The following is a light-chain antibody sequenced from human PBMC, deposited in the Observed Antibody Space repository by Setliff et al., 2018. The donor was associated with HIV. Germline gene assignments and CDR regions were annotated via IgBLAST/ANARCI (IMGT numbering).Light chain of an antibody. J-gene: IGLJ1*01. CDR3: SSYTSSSTPYV. V-gene: IGLV2-14*03. Sequence: QSVLTQPASVSGSPGQSITISCTGTSSDVGGYNYVSWYQQPPGKAPKLMIYDVSNRPSGVSNRFSGSKSGNTASLTIPGLQAEDEADYYCSSYTSSSTPYVFGTGTKVTVL. CDR1: SSDVGGYNY. CDR2: DVS.